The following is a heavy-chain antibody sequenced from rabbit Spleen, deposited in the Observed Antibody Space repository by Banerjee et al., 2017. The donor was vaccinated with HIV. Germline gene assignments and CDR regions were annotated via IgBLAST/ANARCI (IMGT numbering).Heavy chain of an antibody. V-gene: IGHV1S40*01. CDR3: ARDTSSSFSSYGMDL. CDR2: IDTGSSGFT. CDR1: GGSFSGNSY. Sequence: QSLEESGGDLVKPGASLTLTCIASGGSFSGNSYMFCFRQAPGKGLEWIACIDTGSSGFTYFASWAKGRFTISKTSSTTVTLQMTSLTAADTATYFCARDTSSSFSSYGMDLWGQGTLVTVS. D-gene: IGHD1-1*01. J-gene: IGHJ6*01.